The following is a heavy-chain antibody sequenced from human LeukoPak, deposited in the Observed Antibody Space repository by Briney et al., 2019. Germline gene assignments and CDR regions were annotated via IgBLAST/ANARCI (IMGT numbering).Heavy chain of an antibody. Sequence: GGSLRLSCAASGFTFSSYAMSWVRQAPGKGLEWVSAISGSGGSTYYADSVKGRFTISRDNSKNTLYLQMNSLRAEDTAVYYCAKGPEGYCSSTSCWGNDAFDIWGQGTMVTVSS. CDR2: ISGSGGST. J-gene: IGHJ3*02. CDR3: AKGPEGYCSSTSCWGNDAFDI. V-gene: IGHV3-23*01. D-gene: IGHD2-2*01. CDR1: GFTFSSYA.